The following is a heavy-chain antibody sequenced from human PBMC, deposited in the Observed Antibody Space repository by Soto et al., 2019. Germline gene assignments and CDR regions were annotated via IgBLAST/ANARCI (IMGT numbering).Heavy chain of an antibody. CDR3: AKASRGPLSSRSSDANHFDS. Sequence: EAQLLESGGGLVQPGGSLRLSCEASGFSFSSYAMNWVRQAPGTGLEWVSIISGAGDRTYYADSVRGRFTISRDNSKNTLYLQMNSLRAEDTAVYHCAKASRGPLSSRSSDANHFDSWGQGTLVTVS. CDR2: ISGAGDRT. V-gene: IGHV3-23*01. CDR1: GFSFSSYA. J-gene: IGHJ4*02. D-gene: IGHD6-13*01.